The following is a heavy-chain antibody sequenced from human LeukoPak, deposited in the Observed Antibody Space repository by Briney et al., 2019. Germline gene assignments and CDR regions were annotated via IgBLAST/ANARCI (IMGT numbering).Heavy chain of an antibody. CDR2: FDPEDGET. Sequence: ASVKVSCKVSGYTLTELSMHWVRQAPGKGLEWMGGFDPEDGETISAQKFQGRVTMTEDTSTDTAYMELSSLRSEDTAVSYCATDLVVTEDAFDIWGQGTMVTVSS. CDR1: GYTLTELS. J-gene: IGHJ3*02. CDR3: ATDLVVTEDAFDI. D-gene: IGHD2-21*01. V-gene: IGHV1-24*01.